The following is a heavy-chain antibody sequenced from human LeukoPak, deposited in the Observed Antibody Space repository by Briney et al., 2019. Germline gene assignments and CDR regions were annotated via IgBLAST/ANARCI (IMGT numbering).Heavy chain of an antibody. CDR3: ARGPGYYVSGDDYYFDY. Sequence: SETLSLTCAVYGGSFSGYYWSWIRQPPGKGLEWVGEINHSGSTNYNPSLKSRVTISVDTSKNQFSLKLSSVTAADTAVYYCARGPGYYVSGDDYYFDYWGQGTLVTVSS. J-gene: IGHJ4*02. CDR2: INHSGST. D-gene: IGHD3-10*01. CDR1: GGSFSGYY. V-gene: IGHV4-34*01.